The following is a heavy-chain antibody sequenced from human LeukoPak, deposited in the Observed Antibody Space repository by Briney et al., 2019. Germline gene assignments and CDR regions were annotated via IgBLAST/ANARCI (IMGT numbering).Heavy chain of an antibody. V-gene: IGHV3-33*01. CDR1: GFTFSSYG. CDR2: IWYDGSNK. Sequence: PERSLRLSCAASGFTFSSYGMHWVRQAPGKGLEWVAVIWYDGSNKYYADSVKGRFTISRDNSKNTLYLQMNSLRAEDTAVYYCARDVQLFLEWPKYYYGMDVWGQGTTVTVSS. D-gene: IGHD3-3*01. CDR3: ARDVQLFLEWPKYYYGMDV. J-gene: IGHJ6*02.